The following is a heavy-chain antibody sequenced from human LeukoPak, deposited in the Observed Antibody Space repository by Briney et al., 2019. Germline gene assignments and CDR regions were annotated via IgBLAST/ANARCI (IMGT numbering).Heavy chain of an antibody. D-gene: IGHD1-26*01. CDR3: AKDSHGGIVGSPDAFDI. CDR2: IRYDGSNK. CDR1: GFTFSSYG. Sequence: SGGSLRLFCAASGFTFSSYGMHWVRQAPGKGLEWVAFIRYDGSNKYYADSVKGRFTISRDNSKNTLYLQMNSLRAEDTAVYYCAKDSHGGIVGSPDAFDIWGQGTMVTVSS. J-gene: IGHJ3*02. V-gene: IGHV3-30*02.